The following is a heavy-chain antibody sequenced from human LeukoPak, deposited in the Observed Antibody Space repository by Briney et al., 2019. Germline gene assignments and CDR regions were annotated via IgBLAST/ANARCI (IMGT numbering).Heavy chain of an antibody. J-gene: IGHJ3*02. V-gene: IGHV3-30*02. D-gene: IGHD2-2*01. CDR2: IRYDGSNK. Sequence: PGGSLRLSCAASGFTFSSYGMHWVRQAPGKGLEWVAFIRYDGSNKYYADSVKGRFTISRDNSKNTLYVQMNSLRAEDTAVYYCAKRGDCSSSSCQKAFDIWGQGTMVTVSS. CDR3: AKRGDCSSSSCQKAFDI. CDR1: GFTFSSYG.